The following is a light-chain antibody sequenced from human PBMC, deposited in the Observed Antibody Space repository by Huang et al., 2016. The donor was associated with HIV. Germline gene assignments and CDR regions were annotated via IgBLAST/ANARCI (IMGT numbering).Light chain of an antibody. CDR3: QQRSDWPRT. Sequence: EIVLTLSPATLSLSPGERATLSCRASQSVSSDLDWYQQKAGQAPRLLIYGASNRATGIPARFSGSGSGTDFTLTISSLEPEDFAVYYCQQRSDWPRTFGQGTKLEIK. CDR2: GAS. J-gene: IGKJ2*01. V-gene: IGKV3-11*01. CDR1: QSVSSD.